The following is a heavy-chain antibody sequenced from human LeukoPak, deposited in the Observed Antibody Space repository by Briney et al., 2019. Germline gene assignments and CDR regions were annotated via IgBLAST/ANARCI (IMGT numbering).Heavy chain of an antibody. V-gene: IGHV3-33*01. Sequence: PGRSLTLSCAASGFTFSSYGVHWVRQAPGKGREWVGLIWFDGSNKYYADSVKGRFTISSDNYKNTLYLQMNSLRAEDTAVYYCARDPGPLYDSSGYYFDYWGQGTLVPVSS. D-gene: IGHD3-22*01. CDR3: ARDPGPLYDSSGYYFDY. J-gene: IGHJ4*02. CDR1: GFTFSSYG. CDR2: IWFDGSNK.